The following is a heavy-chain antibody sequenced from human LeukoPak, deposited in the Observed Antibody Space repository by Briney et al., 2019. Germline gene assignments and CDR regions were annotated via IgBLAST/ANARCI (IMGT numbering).Heavy chain of an antibody. Sequence: GGSLRFSCAASGFTFSSYAMSWVRQAPGQGLEWVSYVSSSGSTIYYADSVKGRFTISRDNAKNSLDLQMNSLRAEDTAVYYCAREGRSGHDYDFWSGYPIPYFDYWGQGTLVTVSS. CDR2: VSSSGSTI. V-gene: IGHV3-48*04. CDR1: GFTFSSYA. D-gene: IGHD3-3*01. J-gene: IGHJ4*02. CDR3: AREGRSGHDYDFWSGYPIPYFDY.